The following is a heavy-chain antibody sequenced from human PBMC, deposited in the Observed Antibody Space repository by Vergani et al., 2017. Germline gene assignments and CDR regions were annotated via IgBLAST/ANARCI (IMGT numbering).Heavy chain of an antibody. CDR2: ISGSGGST. V-gene: IGHV3-23*01. J-gene: IGHJ4*02. Sequence: EVQLLESGGGLVQPGGSLRLSCAASGFTFSSYAMSWVRQAPGKGLEWVSAISGSGGSTYYADSVKGRFTISRDNSKNTLYLQMSSLKSHDTAVYYCTTTXYDGSGYYRAYFDYWGLGALVTVSS. D-gene: IGHD3-22*01. CDR1: GFTFSSYA. CDR3: TTTXYDGSGYYRAYFDY.